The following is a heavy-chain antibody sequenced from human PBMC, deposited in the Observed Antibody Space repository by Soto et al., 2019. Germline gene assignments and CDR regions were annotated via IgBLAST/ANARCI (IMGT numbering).Heavy chain of an antibody. J-gene: IGHJ3*02. V-gene: IGHV3-7*01. CDR2: VKQDGTEK. Sequence: PGGSLRLSCAASGFTFSRYWMNWVRQAPGKGLEWVASVKQDGTEKNYVDSVKGRFTISRDNARNSLYLQMDSLRAEDTAVYFCARGDTPMITGMDSFDIWGQGTMVTVSS. CDR1: GFTFSRYW. D-gene: IGHD5-18*01. CDR3: ARGDTPMITGMDSFDI.